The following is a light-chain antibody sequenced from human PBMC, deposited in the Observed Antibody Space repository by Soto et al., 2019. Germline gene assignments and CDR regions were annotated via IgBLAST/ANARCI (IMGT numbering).Light chain of an antibody. Sequence: QTVVTQPPSASGSPGQSVTISCTGTSSDVGGYNYVSWYQQHPGKAPKLMIYEVSQRPSGVPDRFSGSKSDNTASLTVSGLQAEDEADYYCSSYAGSNNFEVFGGGTKLTVL. V-gene: IGLV2-8*01. CDR2: EVS. CDR3: SSYAGSNNFEV. J-gene: IGLJ2*01. CDR1: SSDVGGYNY.